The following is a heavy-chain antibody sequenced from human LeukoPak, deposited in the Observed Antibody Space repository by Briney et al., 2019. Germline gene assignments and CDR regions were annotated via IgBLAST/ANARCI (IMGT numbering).Heavy chain of an antibody. V-gene: IGHV4-59*01. CDR2: IYYSGST. Sequence: SETLSLTCTVPGGSISSYYWSWIRQPPGKGLEGIGYIYYSGSTNYNPSLKSRVTISVDTSKNQFSLKLSSVTAADTAVYYCARALPYYYYMDVWGKGTTVTVSS. CDR1: GGSISSYY. J-gene: IGHJ6*03. CDR3: ARALPYYYYMDV.